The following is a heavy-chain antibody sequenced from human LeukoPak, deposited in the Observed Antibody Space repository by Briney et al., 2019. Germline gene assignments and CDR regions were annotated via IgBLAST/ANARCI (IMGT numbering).Heavy chain of an antibody. D-gene: IGHD6-19*01. Sequence: PGGSLRLSCAASGFTVSSNYMRWVRQAPGKGLAWVSVIYSGGSTYYADSVKGRFTISRDNSKNTLYLQMNSLRAEDTAVYYCARDSLGIAVAGTRDAFDIWGQGTMVTVSS. CDR3: ARDSLGIAVAGTRDAFDI. J-gene: IGHJ3*02. CDR2: IYSGGST. V-gene: IGHV3-66*01. CDR1: GFTVSSNY.